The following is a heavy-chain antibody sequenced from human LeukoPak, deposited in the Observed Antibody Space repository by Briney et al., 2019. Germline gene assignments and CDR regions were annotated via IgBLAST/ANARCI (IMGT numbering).Heavy chain of an antibody. Sequence: GGSLRLSCAASGFTFSSYAMSWVRQAPGKGLEWVSAISGSGGSTYYADSVKGRFTISRDNSKNTLYLQMNSLRAEDTAVYYCAVAGIAVVEPPDYWGPRNRVTVSS. J-gene: IGHJ4*02. CDR3: AVAGIAVVEPPDY. D-gene: IGHD6-19*01. CDR1: GFTFSSYA. V-gene: IGHV3-23*01. CDR2: ISGSGGST.